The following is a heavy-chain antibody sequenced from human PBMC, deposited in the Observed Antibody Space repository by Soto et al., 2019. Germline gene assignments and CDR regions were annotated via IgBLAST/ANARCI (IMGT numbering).Heavy chain of an antibody. CDR3: ARRMASWSGPKNAFDI. J-gene: IGHJ3*02. D-gene: IGHD3-3*01. V-gene: IGHV5-51*01. Sequence: PGESLKISCKGSGYSFTSYWIGWVRQMPGKGLEWMGIIYPGDSDTRYSPSFQGQVTISADKSVSTAYLQWSSLKASDTAMYYCARRMASWSGPKNAFDIWGQGTMVTVSS. CDR1: GYSFTSYW. CDR2: IYPGDSDT.